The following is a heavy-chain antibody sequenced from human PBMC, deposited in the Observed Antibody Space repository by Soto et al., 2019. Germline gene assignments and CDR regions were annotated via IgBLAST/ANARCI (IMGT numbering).Heavy chain of an antibody. CDR3: ARDQGAGPISFDY. J-gene: IGHJ4*02. CDR2: INPNSGGT. Sequence: QVQLVQYGAEVKKPGASVKVSCKASGYTFTGYYMHWVRQAPGQGLEWMGWINPNSGGTNYAQKFQGWVTMTRDTSISTAYMELSRLRSDDTAVYYCARDQGAGPISFDYWGQGTLVTVSS. V-gene: IGHV1-2*04. CDR1: GYTFTGYY. D-gene: IGHD6-19*01.